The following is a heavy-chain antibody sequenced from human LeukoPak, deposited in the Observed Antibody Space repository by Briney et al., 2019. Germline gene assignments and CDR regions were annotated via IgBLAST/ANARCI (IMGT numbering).Heavy chain of an antibody. Sequence: SETLSLTCTVSGGTISSHYWSWIRQPPGKGLEWIGYIYYSGSTYYNPSLKSRVTISVDTSKNQFSLKLSSVTAADTAVYYCARRPDPWGQGTLVTVSS. V-gene: IGHV4-59*11. CDR1: GGTISSHY. CDR3: ARRPDP. CDR2: IYYSGST. J-gene: IGHJ5*02.